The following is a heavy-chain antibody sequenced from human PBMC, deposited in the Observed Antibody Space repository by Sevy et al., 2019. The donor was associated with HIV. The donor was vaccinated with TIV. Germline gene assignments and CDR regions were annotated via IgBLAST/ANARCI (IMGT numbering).Heavy chain of an antibody. CDR2: ISGSGGST. V-gene: IGHV3-23*01. D-gene: IGHD3-22*01. Sequence: GGSLRLSCAASGFTFSSYAMSWVRQAPGKGLEWVSAISGSGGSTYYTDSVKGRFTISRDNSKNTLYLQMNSLRAEYTAVYYCAKGEKYYDSSGLTVHFDYWGQGTLVTVSS. CDR3: AKGEKYYDSSGLTVHFDY. J-gene: IGHJ4*02. CDR1: GFTFSSYA.